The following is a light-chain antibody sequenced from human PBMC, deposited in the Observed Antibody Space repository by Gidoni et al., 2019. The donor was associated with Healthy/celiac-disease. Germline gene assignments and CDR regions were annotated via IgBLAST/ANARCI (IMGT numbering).Light chain of an antibody. Sequence: QSVLTQPPSASGTPGQGVPISCSGSSSNIGSNTVNWYQQLPGTAPNILIYSNNQRPSGVPDRFSGSKSGTSASLAISGLQSEDEADYYCAAWDDSLNGVVFGGGTKLTVL. J-gene: IGLJ2*01. CDR2: SNN. CDR1: SSNIGSNT. V-gene: IGLV1-44*01. CDR3: AAWDDSLNGVV.